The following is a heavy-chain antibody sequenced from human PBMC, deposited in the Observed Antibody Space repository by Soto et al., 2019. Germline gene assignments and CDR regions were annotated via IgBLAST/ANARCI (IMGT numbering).Heavy chain of an antibody. CDR2: ISHDGSKT. Sequence: QVQLVESGGGVVQPGRSLRLSCAASGFTFSTYGMHWVRQAPGKGLEWVAIISHDGSKTNYADSVKGRFTISIDNSKNTLYLQMNSLRADDTAVYYCAKDRQGYCISSSCYYFHWGQGTLVTVSS. V-gene: IGHV3-30*18. D-gene: IGHD2-2*01. J-gene: IGHJ1*01. CDR3: AKDRQGYCISSSCYYFH. CDR1: GFTFSTYG.